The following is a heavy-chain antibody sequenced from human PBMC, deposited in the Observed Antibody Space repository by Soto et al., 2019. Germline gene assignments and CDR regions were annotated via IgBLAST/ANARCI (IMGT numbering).Heavy chain of an antibody. D-gene: IGHD7-27*01. CDR1: GFTFNNYS. CDR2: INGDSTTI. CDR3: ARDLNWGFDY. V-gene: IGHV3-48*02. Sequence: EVQLVESGGGLVQPGGSLRLSCAASGFTFNNYSMNWFRQAPGKGLEWVSYINGDSTTIYYADSVNGRFTISRDDAKNSLYLQMNSLRDEDTAVYYCARDLNWGFDYWGQGTLVTVSS. J-gene: IGHJ4*02.